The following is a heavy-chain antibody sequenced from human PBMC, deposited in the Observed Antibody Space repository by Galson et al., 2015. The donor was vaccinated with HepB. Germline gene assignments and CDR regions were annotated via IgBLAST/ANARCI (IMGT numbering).Heavy chain of an antibody. CDR1: GYTFTSYG. D-gene: IGHD3-22*01. J-gene: IGHJ3*02. V-gene: IGHV1-18*01. CDR3: ARDGYYDRTDGAFDI. CDR2: ISAYNGNT. Sequence: SVKVSCKASGYTFTSYGISWVRQAPGQGLEWMGWISAYNGNTNYAQKHQGRVTMTTDTSTSTAYMELRSLRSDDTAVYYCARDGYYDRTDGAFDIWGQGTMVTVSS.